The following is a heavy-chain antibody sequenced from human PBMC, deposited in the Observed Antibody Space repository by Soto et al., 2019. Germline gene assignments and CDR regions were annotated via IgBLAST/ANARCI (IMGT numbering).Heavy chain of an antibody. CDR2: IYHSGST. CDR1: GASVTSDDYY. V-gene: IGHV4-30-4*01. Sequence: SETLSLTCAVSGASVTSDDYYWSWIRQPPGKGLEWIGYIYHSGSTYYNPPLKSRVTISVDTSKNQFSLKLSSVTAADTAVYYCARGTDFWSGTHPFDYWGQGTLVTVSS. D-gene: IGHD3-3*01. CDR3: ARGTDFWSGTHPFDY. J-gene: IGHJ4*02.